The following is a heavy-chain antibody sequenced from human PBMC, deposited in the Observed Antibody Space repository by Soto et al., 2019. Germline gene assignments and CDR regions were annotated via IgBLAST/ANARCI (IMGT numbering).Heavy chain of an antibody. Sequence: PGESLKIPCKGSGYSFTSYWNGWVRQMPGKGLEWMGSIYPGDSDTRYSPSCQGQVTIPADKSIITASLQWSSLKVSDTAMYYCARRATKQTSSDFWSGTVNYFDYWGQGTLVTVSS. CDR3: ARRATKQTSSDFWSGTVNYFDY. V-gene: IGHV5-51*01. D-gene: IGHD3-3*01. CDR2: IYPGDSDT. J-gene: IGHJ4*02. CDR1: GYSFTSYW.